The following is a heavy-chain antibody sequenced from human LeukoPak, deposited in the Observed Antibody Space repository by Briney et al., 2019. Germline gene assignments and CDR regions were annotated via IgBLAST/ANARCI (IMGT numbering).Heavy chain of an antibody. Sequence: ASVKVSCKASVYSFTVYYMHWVRQAPGQGLEWMGWINPNSGGTNYAQKFQGRVTMTRDTSISTAYMELSRLRSDDTAVYYCASTRDIVVVPAVQGADYYMDVWGKGTTVTVSS. D-gene: IGHD2-2*01. V-gene: IGHV1-2*02. CDR3: ASTRDIVVVPAVQGADYYMDV. CDR2: INPNSGGT. CDR1: VYSFTVYY. J-gene: IGHJ6*03.